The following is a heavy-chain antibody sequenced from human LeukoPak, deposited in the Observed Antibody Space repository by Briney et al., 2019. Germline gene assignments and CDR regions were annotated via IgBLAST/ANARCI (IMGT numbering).Heavy chain of an antibody. CDR1: GFTFSSYA. CDR2: ISRDGDNK. J-gene: IGHJ4*02. Sequence: PGGSLRLSCAASGFTFSSYAMHWVRQAPGTGLEWVAVISRDGDNKHYADSVKGRFTISRDNSKNTLYLQMNSLRAEDTAVYYCANRPPPGWGQGTLVTVSS. CDR3: ANRPPPG. V-gene: IGHV3-30-3*01.